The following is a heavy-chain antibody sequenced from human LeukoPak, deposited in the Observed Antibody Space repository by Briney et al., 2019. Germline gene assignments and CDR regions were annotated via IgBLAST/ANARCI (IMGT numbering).Heavy chain of an antibody. CDR3: ARGSRNSGSTHDFDY. D-gene: IGHD3-10*01. Sequence: GGSLRLSCAASEFSVGSNYMNWVRQAPGKGLEWVSSISTSSSYIYYADSVKGRITISRDNARKSLYLQMNSLRAEDTAVYYCARGSRNSGSTHDFDYWGQGTLVTVSS. V-gene: IGHV3-21*01. CDR1: EFSVGSNY. J-gene: IGHJ4*02. CDR2: ISTSSSYI.